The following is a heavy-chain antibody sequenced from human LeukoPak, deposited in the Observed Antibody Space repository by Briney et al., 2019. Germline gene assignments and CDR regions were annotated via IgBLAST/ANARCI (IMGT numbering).Heavy chain of an antibody. J-gene: IGHJ6*02. Sequence: PGGSLRLSCAASGFAFSSYWMHWVRQAPGKGLVWVSRINSDGSSTSYADSVKGRFTISRDNAKNTLYLQMNSLRAEDTAVYYCARKVSCSSTSCYYYYGMDVWGQGTTVTVSS. CDR1: GFAFSSYW. D-gene: IGHD2-2*01. V-gene: IGHV3-74*01. CDR2: INSDGSST. CDR3: ARKVSCSSTSCYYYYGMDV.